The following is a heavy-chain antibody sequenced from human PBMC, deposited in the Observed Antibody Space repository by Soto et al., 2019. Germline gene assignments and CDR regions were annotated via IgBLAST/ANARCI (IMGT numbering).Heavy chain of an antibody. D-gene: IGHD2-2*01. CDR1: GFTFDSHE. Sequence: EVHLLESGGGLVQPGGSLRLSCAASGFTFDSHEMSWVRQAPGKGLEGVSTISNSGAYTYYADSVKGRFTVSRDNSKRTVYLQMSNPRAEDTALYYGAKYCVTTSCYTRYFDSWGQGTLVTVSS. CDR2: ISNSGAYT. V-gene: IGHV3-23*01. J-gene: IGHJ4*02. CDR3: AKYCVTTSCYTRYFDS.